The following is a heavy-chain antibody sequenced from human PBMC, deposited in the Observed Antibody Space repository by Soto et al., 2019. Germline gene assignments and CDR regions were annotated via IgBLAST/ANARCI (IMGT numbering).Heavy chain of an antibody. J-gene: IGHJ5*02. D-gene: IGHD6-13*01. CDR2: ITWNGGTI. CDR3: AKGGGAALIAPSGRDNWFDP. CDR1: GFAFDDYV. V-gene: IGHV3-9*01. Sequence: PGGSLRLSCAASGFAFDDYVMHWVRQPPGRGLEWVSGITWNGGTIRYVDSVKGRFTISRDNAENSLYLQMNSLRPEDTAVYYCAKGGGAALIAPSGRDNWFDPWGQGTQVTAPQ.